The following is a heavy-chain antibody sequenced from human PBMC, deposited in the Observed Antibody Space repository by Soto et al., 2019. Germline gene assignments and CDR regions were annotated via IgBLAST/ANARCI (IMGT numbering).Heavy chain of an antibody. Sequence: SETLSLTCTVSGGSISSGDYYWSWIRQPPGKGLEWIGYIYYSGSTYYNPSLKSRVTISVDTSKNQFSLKLSSVTAADTAVYYCARVSDDSSGYYYPGNFDYWGQGTLVTVSS. CDR2: IYYSGST. V-gene: IGHV4-30-4*01. CDR1: GGSISSGDYY. J-gene: IGHJ4*02. CDR3: ARVSDDSSGYYYPGNFDY. D-gene: IGHD3-22*01.